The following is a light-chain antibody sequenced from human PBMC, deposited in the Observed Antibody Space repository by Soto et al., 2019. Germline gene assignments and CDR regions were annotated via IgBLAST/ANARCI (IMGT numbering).Light chain of an antibody. CDR2: GAS. CDR1: QSIGTY. CDR3: QQRTDWQYT. Sequence: VLTQSPDTLSLSPGERATLSCRASQSIGTYLAWYQQKPGQAPRLLIYGASNRATGIPARFSGSGSGTDFTLTITNLEPEDFAVYYCQQRTDWQYTFGQGTRLDIK. J-gene: IGKJ2*01. V-gene: IGKV3-11*01.